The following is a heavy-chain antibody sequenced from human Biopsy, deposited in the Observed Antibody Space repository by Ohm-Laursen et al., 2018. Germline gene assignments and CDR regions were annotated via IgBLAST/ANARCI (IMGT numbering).Heavy chain of an antibody. CDR2: IDPDGGRT. CDR3: ARDPYCSGGNCYSPLDH. CDR1: GYTFSLYH. D-gene: IGHD2-15*01. Sequence: ASVKVYCKASGYTFSLYHIHWVRQAPGQGLEWMGWIDPDGGRTSFGQNFQGRVTMTSDTSTGTAYLELTRLRSDDTAVYYCARDPYCSGGNCYSPLDHWGQGTLVTVSA. J-gene: IGHJ4*02. V-gene: IGHV1-2*02.